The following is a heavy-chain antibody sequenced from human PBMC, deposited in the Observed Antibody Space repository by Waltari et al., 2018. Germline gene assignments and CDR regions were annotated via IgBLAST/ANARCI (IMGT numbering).Heavy chain of an antibody. CDR2: IYTGGSA. CDR1: GFNVSTYY. Sequence: DVQLVESGGRLVQPGGSLGLSCAASGFNVSTYYINWVRQSPGKGLEWVSVIYTGGSAYHADSVKGRFTVSRDISKNTLYLHMDSLRADDTAVYYCARDYQYANDCWGQGTLVTVSS. J-gene: IGHJ4*02. V-gene: IGHV3-66*01. CDR3: ARDYQYANDC.